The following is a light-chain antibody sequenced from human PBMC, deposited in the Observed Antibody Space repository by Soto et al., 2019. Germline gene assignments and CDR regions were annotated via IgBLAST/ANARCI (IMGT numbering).Light chain of an antibody. CDR3: QQYYSYPPT. CDR2: PAS. V-gene: IGKV1-8*01. Sequence: AIRMTQSPSSFSASTGDRVTITCRASQGISSYLAWYQQKPGKAPKLLIYPASTLQSGVPSRFSGSGSGTDFTLTISCLQSEDFATYYCQQYYSYPPTFGQGTKVEIK. J-gene: IGKJ1*01. CDR1: QGISSY.